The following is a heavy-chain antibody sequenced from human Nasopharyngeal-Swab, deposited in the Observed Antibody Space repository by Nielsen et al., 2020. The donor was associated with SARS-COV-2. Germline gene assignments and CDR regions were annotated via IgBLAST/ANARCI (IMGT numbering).Heavy chain of an antibody. V-gene: IGHV4-59*01. Sequence: SETLSLTCTVSGGSIKSYYWSWVRQPPGKGLEWIGNFFYSGTPNYNPSLKSRFTISVDAPRNQFSLRLNSVTSADTAMYYCARDSSGWHYWGQGTLVTVSS. D-gene: IGHD6-19*01. CDR3: ARDSSGWHY. CDR1: GGSIKSYY. CDR2: FFYSGTP. J-gene: IGHJ4*02.